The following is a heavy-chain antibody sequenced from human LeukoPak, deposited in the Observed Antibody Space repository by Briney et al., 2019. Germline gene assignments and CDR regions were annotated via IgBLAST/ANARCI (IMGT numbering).Heavy chain of an antibody. CDR3: AKEETTLGDN. CDR2: ISSSGSTI. Sequence: PGGSLRLSCAASGFTFSIYEMNWVRQAPGKGLEWVSYISSSGSTIYYADSVKGRFTISRDNAKNSLYLQMNSLRAEDTAVYYCAKEETTLGDNWGQGTLVTVSS. J-gene: IGHJ4*02. D-gene: IGHD1-7*01. V-gene: IGHV3-48*03. CDR1: GFTFSIYE.